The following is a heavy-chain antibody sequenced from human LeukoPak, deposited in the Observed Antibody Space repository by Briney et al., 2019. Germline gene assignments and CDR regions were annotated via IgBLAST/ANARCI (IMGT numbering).Heavy chain of an antibody. CDR1: GFTFSSYS. J-gene: IGHJ4*02. Sequence: GGSLRLSCAASGFTFSSYSMNWVRQAPGIGLEWVANIKQDGSEKYYVESVKGRFTISRDNAKNSLYLEVNSLRAEDTAIYYCARDQRARTADYWGQGTLVTVSS. CDR3: ARDQRARTADY. V-gene: IGHV3-7*04. CDR2: IKQDGSEK. D-gene: IGHD6-6*01.